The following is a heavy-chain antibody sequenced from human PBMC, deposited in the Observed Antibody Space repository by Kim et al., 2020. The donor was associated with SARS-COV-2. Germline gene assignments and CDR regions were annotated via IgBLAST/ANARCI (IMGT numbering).Heavy chain of an antibody. CDR2: IIPIFGTA. V-gene: IGHV1-69*13. J-gene: IGHJ5*02. CDR3: ATTTGDGIAAASYYNWFDP. CDR1: GGTFSSYA. D-gene: IGHD6-25*01. Sequence: SVKVSCKASGGTFSSYAISWVRQAPGQGLEWMGGIIPIFGTANYAQKFQGRVTITADESTSTAYMELSSLRSEDTAVYYCATTTGDGIAAASYYNWFDPWGQGTLVTVSS.